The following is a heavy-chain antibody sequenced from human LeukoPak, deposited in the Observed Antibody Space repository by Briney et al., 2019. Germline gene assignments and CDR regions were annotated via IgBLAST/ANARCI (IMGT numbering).Heavy chain of an antibody. J-gene: IGHJ5*02. CDR2: INPNSGGT. CDR1: GYTFSGHY. Sequence: GASVKVSCKASGYTFSGHYMQWVRQAPGQGLEWMGWINPNSGGTNYAQKFQGRVTMTRDTSINTAYMELSMLRSDDTAVYYCARQWTLGWFDPWSQGTLVTVSS. CDR3: ARQWTLGWFDP. V-gene: IGHV1-2*02. D-gene: IGHD3-16*01.